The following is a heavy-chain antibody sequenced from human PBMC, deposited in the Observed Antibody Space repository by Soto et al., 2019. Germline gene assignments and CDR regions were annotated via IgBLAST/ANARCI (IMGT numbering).Heavy chain of an antibody. V-gene: IGHV1-69*08. D-gene: IGHD1-26*01. J-gene: IGHJ4*02. CDR2: IVPMLGIT. CDR3: ATEKYGAGRVGVFY. Sequence: QVPLVQSGAEVKKPGSSVKVSCEASGGTSTIYTITWVRQAPGQGLAWMGRIVPMLGITNYARNFHGRVTFTADTSTGTAYMELSSLRFEDTDMYYCATEKYGAGRVGVFYWGQGTQVTVSS. CDR1: GGTSTIYT.